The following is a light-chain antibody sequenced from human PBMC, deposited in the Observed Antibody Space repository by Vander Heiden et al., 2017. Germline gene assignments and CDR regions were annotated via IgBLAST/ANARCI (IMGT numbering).Light chain of an antibody. Sequence: VLTQSPGTLSLSPGERATLSCRASQSVSSSYLAWYQQKPGQAPRLLIYGASSRATGIPDRFSGSGSGTDFTLTISRLEPEDFAVYYCQQYGSSPRTFGQGTKVEIK. CDR3: QQYGSSPRT. V-gene: IGKV3-20*01. CDR2: GAS. CDR1: QSVSSSY. J-gene: IGKJ1*01.